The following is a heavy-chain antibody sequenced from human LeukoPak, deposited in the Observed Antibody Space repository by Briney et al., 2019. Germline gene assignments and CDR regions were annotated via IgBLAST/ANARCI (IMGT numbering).Heavy chain of an antibody. Sequence: ASVKVSCKASGGTFSSYAISWVRQAPGQGLEWMGGIIPLFGTANYAQKFQGRVTITADESTSTAYMELSSLRSEDTAVYYCATSASTYYYGSEGNWFDPWGQGTLVTVSS. V-gene: IGHV1-69*13. CDR2: IIPLFGTA. J-gene: IGHJ5*02. CDR3: ATSASTYYYGSEGNWFDP. CDR1: GGTFSSYA. D-gene: IGHD3-10*01.